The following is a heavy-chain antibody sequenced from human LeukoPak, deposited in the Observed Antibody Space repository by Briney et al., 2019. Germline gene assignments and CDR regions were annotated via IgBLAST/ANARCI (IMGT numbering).Heavy chain of an antibody. Sequence: GGSLRLSCAASGITFSRSWMSWVRQAPEKGLEWVAFIKEDGSEKYYVDSVKGRFTISRDNAKNSLYLQMNGLRAEDTAVYYCARDQRYCSSSSCPWEPFDYWGQGTLVTVSS. J-gene: IGHJ4*02. CDR2: IKEDGSEK. CDR1: GITFSRSW. D-gene: IGHD2-2*01. CDR3: ARDQRYCSSSSCPWEPFDY. V-gene: IGHV3-7*05.